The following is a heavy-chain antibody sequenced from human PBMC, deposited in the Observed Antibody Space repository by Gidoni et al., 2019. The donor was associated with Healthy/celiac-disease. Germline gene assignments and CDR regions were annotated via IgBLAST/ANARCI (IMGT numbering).Heavy chain of an antibody. D-gene: IGHD6-19*01. V-gene: IGHV1-2*04. CDR2: INPNSGGT. Sequence: VQLVQSGAEVKKPGASVKVSCKASGYTFTGYYMHWVRQAPGQGLEWMGWINPNSGGTNYAQKFQGWVTMTRDTSISTAYMELSRLRSDDTAVYYCARGHGVVAVAGTGPGWFDPWGQGTLVTVSS. J-gene: IGHJ5*02. CDR1: GYTFTGYY. CDR3: ARGHGVVAVAGTGPGWFDP.